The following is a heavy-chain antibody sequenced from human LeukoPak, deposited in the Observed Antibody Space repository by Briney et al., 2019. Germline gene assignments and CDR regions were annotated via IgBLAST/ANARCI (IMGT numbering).Heavy chain of an antibody. Sequence: SETLSLTCTVSGGSISSSSYYWGWIRQPPGKGLEWIGSIYYSGSTYYNPSLKSRVTISVDTSKNQFSLKLSSVTAADTAVYYCARTMLRGVFDYWGQGTLVTVSS. CDR3: ARTMLRGVFDY. CDR1: GGSISSSSYY. D-gene: IGHD3-10*01. J-gene: IGHJ4*02. V-gene: IGHV4-39*01. CDR2: IYYSGST.